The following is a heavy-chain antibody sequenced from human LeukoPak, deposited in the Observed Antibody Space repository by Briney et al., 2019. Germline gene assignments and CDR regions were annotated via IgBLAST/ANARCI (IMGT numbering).Heavy chain of an antibody. D-gene: IGHD4-11*01. V-gene: IGHV1-2*02. CDR3: ARGQTTVTTPFDY. CDR2: INPNSGGT. J-gene: IGHJ4*02. CDR1: GYTFTGYY. Sequence: GASVKVSCKASGYTFTGYYMHWVRQAPGQGLEWMGWINPNSGGTNYAQKFQGRVTMTRDTSISTAYMELSRLRSDDTAVYYCARGQTTVTTPFDYWGQGTLVTVSS.